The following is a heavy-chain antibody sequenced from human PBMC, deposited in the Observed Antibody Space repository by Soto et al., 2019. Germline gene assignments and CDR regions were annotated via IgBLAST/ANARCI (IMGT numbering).Heavy chain of an antibody. CDR3: ARAKPYGDYYFYRDEYFQH. D-gene: IGHD4-17*01. CDR2: IYHSGST. CDR1: GGSISSSNW. Sequence: PSETLSLTCAVSGGSISSSNWWSWVRQPPGKGLEWIGEIYHSGSTNYNPSLKSRVTISVDKSKNQFSLKLSSVTAADTAVYYCARAKPYGDYYFYRDEYFQHWGQGTLVTVSS. V-gene: IGHV4-4*02. J-gene: IGHJ1*01.